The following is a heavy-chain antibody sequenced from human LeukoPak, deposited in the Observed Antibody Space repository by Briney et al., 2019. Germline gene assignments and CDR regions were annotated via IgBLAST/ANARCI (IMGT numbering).Heavy chain of an antibody. V-gene: IGHV4-38-2*01. CDR3: ARLAADYYYYMDV. J-gene: IGHJ6*03. CDR1: GYSISSGYY. CDR2: IYHSGST. Sequence: PSETLSLTCAVSGYSISSGYYWGWIRQPPGKGLEWIGSIYHSGSTYYNPSLKSRVTISVDTSKNQFSLKLGSVTAADTAVYYCARLAADYYYYMDVWGKGTTVTVSS.